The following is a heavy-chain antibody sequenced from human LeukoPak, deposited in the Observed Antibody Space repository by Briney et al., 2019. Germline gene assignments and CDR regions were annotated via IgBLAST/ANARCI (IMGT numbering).Heavy chain of an antibody. CDR2: IYSGGST. Sequence: PGGSLRLSCAASGFTVSSNYMSWVRQAPGKGLEWVSVIYSGGSTYYADSVKGRFTISRDNSKNTLNLQMNSLRAEDTAVYYCARDPHYYDSSGYLVRGAFDTWGQGTMVTVSS. D-gene: IGHD3-22*01. CDR3: ARDPHYYDSSGYLVRGAFDT. V-gene: IGHV3-66*02. J-gene: IGHJ3*02. CDR1: GFTVSSNY.